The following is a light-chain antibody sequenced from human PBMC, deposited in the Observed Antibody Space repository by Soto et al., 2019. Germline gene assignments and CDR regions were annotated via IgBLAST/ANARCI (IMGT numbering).Light chain of an antibody. J-gene: IGLJ2*01. CDR1: SGYSNYK. Sequence: QSVLTQPPSASASLGASVTLTCTLSSGYSNYKVDWYQQRPGKGPRFVMRVGTGGIVGSKGDGIPDRFSVLGSGLNRYLTINNIQEEDESDDHCGADHGRGSNFVVFGGGTKLTVL. V-gene: IGLV9-49*01. CDR3: GADHGRGSNFVV. CDR2: VGTGGIVG.